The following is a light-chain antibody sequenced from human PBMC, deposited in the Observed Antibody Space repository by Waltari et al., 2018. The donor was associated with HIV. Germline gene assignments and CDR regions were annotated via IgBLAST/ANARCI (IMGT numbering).Light chain of an antibody. CDR1: SSNIGSNT. J-gene: IGLJ2*01. V-gene: IGLV1-44*01. CDR2: SNN. Sequence: QSVLTQPPSASGTPGQRVTISCSGSSSNIGSNTVNWYQQPPGTAPKLLIHSNNQRPSGVPDRFPGSKSGTSASLAISGLQSEDEADYYCAAWDDSLNGVVFGGGTKLTVL. CDR3: AAWDDSLNGVV.